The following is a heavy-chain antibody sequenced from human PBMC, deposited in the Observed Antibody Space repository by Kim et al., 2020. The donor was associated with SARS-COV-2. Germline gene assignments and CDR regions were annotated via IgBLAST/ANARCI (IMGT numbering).Heavy chain of an antibody. CDR2: INTNTGNP. D-gene: IGHD6-19*01. V-gene: IGHV7-4-1*02. CDR3: ARASPGGAVAGSRDY. Sequence: ASVKVSCKASGYTFTSYAMNWVRQAPGQGLEWMGWINTNTGNPTYAQGFTGRFVFSLATSVSTAYLQISSLKAEDTAVYYCARASPGGAVAGSRDYWGQGPLVTVSS. CDR1: GYTFTSYA. J-gene: IGHJ4*02.